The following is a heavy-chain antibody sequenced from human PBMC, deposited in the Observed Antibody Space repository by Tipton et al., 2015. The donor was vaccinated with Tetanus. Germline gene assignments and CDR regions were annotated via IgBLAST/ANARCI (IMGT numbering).Heavy chain of an antibody. Sequence: QVQLVQSGAEVKKPGASVKVSCKASGYTFTSYYMHWVRQAPGQGLEWMGIINPSGGSTSYAQKFQGRVTMTRDTSISTAYMELSRLRSDDAAVYYCARDHYDSSGYYYPDELLEYFDLWGRGTLVTVSS. CDR3: ARDHYDSSGYYYPDELLEYFDL. CDR1: GYTFTSYY. V-gene: IGHV1-46*01. J-gene: IGHJ2*01. CDR2: INPSGGST. D-gene: IGHD3-22*01.